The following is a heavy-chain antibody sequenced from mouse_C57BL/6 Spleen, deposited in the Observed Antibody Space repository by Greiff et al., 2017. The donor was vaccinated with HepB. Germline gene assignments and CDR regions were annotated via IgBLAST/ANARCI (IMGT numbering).Heavy chain of an antibody. CDR2: IYPGSGST. CDR3: ARVYYSKGRYFDV. J-gene: IGHJ1*03. CDR1: GYTFTSYW. D-gene: IGHD2-5*01. V-gene: IGHV1-55*01. Sequence: QVQLQQPGAELVKPGASVKMSCKASGYTFTSYWITWVKQRPGQGLEWIGDIYPGSGSTNYNEKFKSKTTLTVDTSSSTAYMQLSSLTSEDSAVYYFARVYYSKGRYFDVWGTGTTVTVSS.